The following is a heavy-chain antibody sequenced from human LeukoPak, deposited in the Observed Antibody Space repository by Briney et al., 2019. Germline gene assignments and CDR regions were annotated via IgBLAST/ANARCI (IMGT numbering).Heavy chain of an antibody. D-gene: IGHD5-18*01. V-gene: IGHV3-30-3*01. J-gene: IGHJ6*02. Sequence: GGSLRLSCAASGFAFSTYAMHWVRQAPGKGLEWVAVISYDGSVKYYADSVKGRFTISRDNSKNTLYLQMNSLRAEDTAVYYCARDTAMPRIYYYYYGMDVWGQGTTVTVSS. CDR2: ISYDGSVK. CDR1: GFAFSTYA. CDR3: ARDTAMPRIYYYYYGMDV.